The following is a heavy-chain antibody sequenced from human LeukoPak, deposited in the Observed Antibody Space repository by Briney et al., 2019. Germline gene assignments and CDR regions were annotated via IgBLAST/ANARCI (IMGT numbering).Heavy chain of an antibody. Sequence: SETLSLTCTVSGGSISSSSYHWGWIRQPPGKGLEWIGSIYYSGSTYYNPSLKSRVTISVDTSKNQFSLKLSSVTAADTAVYYCARVSRWELLRWEYYFDYWGQGTLVTVSS. D-gene: IGHD1-26*01. J-gene: IGHJ4*02. CDR2: IYYSGST. CDR3: ARVSRWELLRWEYYFDY. CDR1: GGSISSSSYH. V-gene: IGHV4-39*07.